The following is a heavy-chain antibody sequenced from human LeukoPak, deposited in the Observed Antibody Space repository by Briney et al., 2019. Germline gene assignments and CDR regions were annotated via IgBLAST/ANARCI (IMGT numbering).Heavy chain of an antibody. V-gene: IGHV4-39*01. D-gene: IGHD3-9*01. CDR1: GRSVSSYEYY. CDR2: TYYSRST. CDR3: ARLSKGRYFDYIFDH. Sequence: PSETLSLTCTVSGRSVSSYEYYWGWIRQPPGKGLEWIGNTYYSRSTYYNPSLKSRLTMSVDTSKNQFSLKMSSVTAADTAVYYCARLSKGRYFDYIFDHWGQGALVTVSS. J-gene: IGHJ4*02.